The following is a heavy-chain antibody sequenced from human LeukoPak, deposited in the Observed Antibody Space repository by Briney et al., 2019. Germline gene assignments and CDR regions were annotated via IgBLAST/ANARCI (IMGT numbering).Heavy chain of an antibody. D-gene: IGHD3-22*01. CDR1: GGSFSGYY. CDR3: ARVLTYYDSSGYYGTDAFDI. V-gene: IGHV4-34*01. J-gene: IGHJ3*02. Sequence: PSETLSLTCAVYGGSFSGYYWSWIRQPPGKGLEWIGEINHSGTTNYNPSLKSRVTISVDPSKNQFSLKLSSVTAADTAVYYCARVLTYYDSSGYYGTDAFDIWGQGTMVTVSS. CDR2: INHSGTT.